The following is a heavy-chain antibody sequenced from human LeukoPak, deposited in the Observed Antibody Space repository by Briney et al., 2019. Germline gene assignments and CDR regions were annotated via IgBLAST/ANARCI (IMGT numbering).Heavy chain of an antibody. CDR3: ARDNSSGEGFDY. Sequence: GGSLRLSCAASGFTFSSYGMHWVRQAPGKGLEWVAVIWYDGSNKYYADSVKGRFTISRDNSKNTLYLQMNSLRAEDTAVYYCARDNSSGEGFDYWGQGTLVTVSS. CDR1: GFTFSSYG. D-gene: IGHD6-19*01. J-gene: IGHJ4*02. V-gene: IGHV3-33*01. CDR2: IWYDGSNK.